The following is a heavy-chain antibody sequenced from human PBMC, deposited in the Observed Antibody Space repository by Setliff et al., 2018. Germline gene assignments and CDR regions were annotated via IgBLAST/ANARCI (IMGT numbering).Heavy chain of an antibody. CDR2: INPSSGRT. CDR1: GYTFTSHY. J-gene: IGHJ4*02. CDR3: ARDVSADSGSYFSLPLPGFLDY. Sequence: ASVKVSCKASGYTFTSHYMHWVRQAPGLGLEWMGTINPSSGRTSYAQKFQGRVTMTTDTSTSTAYMELRSLGSDDTAVYYCARDVSADSGSYFSLPLPGFLDYWGQGTLVTVSS. V-gene: IGHV1-46*01. D-gene: IGHD1-26*01.